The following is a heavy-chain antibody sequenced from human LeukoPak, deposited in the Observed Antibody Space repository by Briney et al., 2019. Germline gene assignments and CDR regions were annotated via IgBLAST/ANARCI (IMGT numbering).Heavy chain of an antibody. J-gene: IGHJ4*02. V-gene: IGHV4-4*02. Sequence: SGTLSLTCAVSGGSISSSTWWSWVRQPPGKGLEWIGEVYHSGNTNYNPSLKSRVTISVDKSKNQFSLRLSSVTAADTAVYYCLGLNDRHYFDYWGQGTLVTVSS. D-gene: IGHD1-26*01. CDR3: LGLNDRHYFDY. CDR1: GGSISSSTW. CDR2: VYHSGNT.